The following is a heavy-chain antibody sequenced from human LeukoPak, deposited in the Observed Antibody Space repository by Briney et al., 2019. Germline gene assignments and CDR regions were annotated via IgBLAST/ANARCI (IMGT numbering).Heavy chain of an antibody. D-gene: IGHD3-16*02. CDR3: ARAMRDYVWGSYRFPGFDY. CDR2: IYSGGST. V-gene: IGHV3-53*01. Sequence: GGSLRLSCAASGFTVSSNYMSWVRQAPGKGLEWVSVIYSGGSTYYADSVKGRFTISRDNSKNTLYLQMNSLRAEDTAVYYCARAMRDYVWGSYRFPGFDYWGQGTLVTVSS. CDR1: GFTVSSNY. J-gene: IGHJ4*02.